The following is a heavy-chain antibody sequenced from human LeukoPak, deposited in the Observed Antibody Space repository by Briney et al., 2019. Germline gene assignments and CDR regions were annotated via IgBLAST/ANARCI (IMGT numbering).Heavy chain of an antibody. CDR2: ISGSGDNS. CDR3: AKIAVRGVIINYFDY. V-gene: IGHV3-23*01. D-gene: IGHD3-10*01. CDR1: GFTFSSYD. Sequence: GGTLRLSCAASGFTFSSYDMSWVRQAPGKGLEWVSAISGSGDNSYYADSVKGRFTISRDNSKNTLYLRMNSLRAEDTAVYYCAKIAVRGVIINYFDYWGQGTLVTVSS. J-gene: IGHJ4*02.